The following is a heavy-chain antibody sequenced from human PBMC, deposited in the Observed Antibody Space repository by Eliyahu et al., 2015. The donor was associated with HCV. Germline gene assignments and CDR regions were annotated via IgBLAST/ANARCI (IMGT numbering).Heavy chain of an antibody. CDR1: GFTFSEQG. Sequence: QVHLVESGGGVVQPGGSLRLSCAASGFTFSEQGMHWVRQAPGKGLEWVSFIRYDGSNAYYADSVKGRFTISRDNSRNTVFLQVNSLRAEDTAVYYCARDSGYRNTWYDRVLDFWGQGTLVTVSS. D-gene: IGHD5-12*01. CDR2: IRYDGSNA. J-gene: IGHJ4*02. V-gene: IGHV3-30*02. CDR3: ARDSGYRNTWYDRVLDF.